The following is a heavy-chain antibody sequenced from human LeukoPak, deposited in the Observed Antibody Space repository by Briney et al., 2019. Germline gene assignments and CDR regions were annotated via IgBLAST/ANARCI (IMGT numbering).Heavy chain of an antibody. CDR1: GFSFIISA. D-gene: IGHD1-1*01. CDR2: SSRSGAYT. CDR3: ACWSDAFDI. J-gene: IGHJ3*02. V-gene: IGHV3-23*01. Sequence: GGALRLSSAASGFSFIISAMSCVRHAPRRGREWVSGSSRSGAYTGDVDSVKGRFTIYRDDSKKKVYLQMNGLTAEDTAVYYCACWSDAFDIWGQGTMVTVSS.